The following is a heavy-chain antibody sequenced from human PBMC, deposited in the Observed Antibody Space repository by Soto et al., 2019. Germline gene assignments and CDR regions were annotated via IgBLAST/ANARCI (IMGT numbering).Heavy chain of an antibody. CDR1: GGTFSSYA. D-gene: IGHD3-3*01. V-gene: IGHV1-69*13. J-gene: IGHJ6*02. Sequence: SVKVSCKASGGTFSSYAISWVRQAPGQGLEWMGGIIPIFGTANYAQKFQGRVTITADESTSTAYMELSSLRSEDTAVYYCARASITIFGVVVYYYYGMDVWGQGTTVTVSS. CDR3: ARASITIFGVVVYYYYGMDV. CDR2: IIPIFGTA.